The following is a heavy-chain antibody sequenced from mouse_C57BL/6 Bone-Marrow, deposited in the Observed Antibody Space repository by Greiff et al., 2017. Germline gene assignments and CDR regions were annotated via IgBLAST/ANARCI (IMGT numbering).Heavy chain of an antibody. Sequence: QVQLQQPGAELVKPGASVKLSCKASGYTFTSYWMHWVKPRPGQGLEWIGMIPPNSGSTNYNQKFKSKATLTVVQSSSTAYMQLSSLTSDDSAVYYCARQLRLHYYSMDYWGQGTSVTGAS. V-gene: IGHV1-64*01. CDR2: IPPNSGST. D-gene: IGHD3-2*02. CDR3: ARQLRLHYYSMDY. J-gene: IGHJ4*01. CDR1: GYTFTSYW.